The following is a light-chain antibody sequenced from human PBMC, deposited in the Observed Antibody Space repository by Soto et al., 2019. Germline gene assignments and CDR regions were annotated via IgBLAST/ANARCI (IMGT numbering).Light chain of an antibody. CDR2: SND. CDR3: AAWDDTLRARV. V-gene: IGLV1-44*01. CDR1: NSNIGRND. Sequence: QSVLAQPPSASGTPGQRVTISCSGSNSNIGRNDVTWYQQVPGTAPQCLIYSNDQRPSGVPDRISGSRSGTPASLAISGLQSGDEAEYYCAAWDDTLRARVFGGGTKLTVL. J-gene: IGLJ2*01.